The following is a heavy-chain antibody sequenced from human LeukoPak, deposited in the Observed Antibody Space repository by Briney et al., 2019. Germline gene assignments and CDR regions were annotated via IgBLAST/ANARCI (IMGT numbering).Heavy chain of an antibody. D-gene: IGHD3-3*01. J-gene: IGHJ4*02. CDR3: ARVPASGWRYFDY. Sequence: SETLSLTCTVSGGSISSGDYFWSWIRQHPGKGLEWIGYIYYSGSTYYNPSLKSRLIMSVDTSKNQFSLELTSVTAADTAVYYCARVPASGWRYFDYWGQGTLVTVSS. V-gene: IGHV4-31*03. CDR2: IYYSGST. CDR1: GGSISSGDYF.